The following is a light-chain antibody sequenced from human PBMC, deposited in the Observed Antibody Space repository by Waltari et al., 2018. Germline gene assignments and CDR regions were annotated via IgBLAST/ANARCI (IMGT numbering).Light chain of an antibody. Sequence: IVMTQSPATLSLSQGERAALSCRASQNISTNLAWYQQKPGQAPRLLIYGASTRATGVPCRFSGSGSGIEFTLTVSSLQPEDFAVYYCLQYNKWPALTFGGGTKVEIK. CDR1: QNISTN. CDR2: GAS. V-gene: IGKV3-15*01. CDR3: LQYNKWPALT. J-gene: IGKJ4*01.